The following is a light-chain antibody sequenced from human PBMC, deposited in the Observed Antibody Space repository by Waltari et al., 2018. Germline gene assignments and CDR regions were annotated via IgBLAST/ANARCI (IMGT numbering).Light chain of an antibody. J-gene: IGLJ1*01. V-gene: IGLV2-14*03. Sequence: QSALTQPASVSGSPGQSLTISCTGTSLDVGSYDYVSWYQQHPGTAPKPMIYDVSNRPSGVSNRFSGSKSGYTASLTISGLQAEDEADYYCSSYSSSTSPFVFGAGTRVTVL. CDR1: SLDVGSYDY. CDR2: DVS. CDR3: SSYSSSTSPFV.